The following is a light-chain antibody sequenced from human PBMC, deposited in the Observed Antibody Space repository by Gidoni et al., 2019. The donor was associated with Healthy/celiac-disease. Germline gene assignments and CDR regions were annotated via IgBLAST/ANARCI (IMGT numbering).Light chain of an antibody. CDR3: QPYNYWPRT. V-gene: IGKV3-15*01. J-gene: IGKJ1*01. CDR2: GSS. CDR1: QRVSSI. Sequence: ELVMTQSPATLSVSPGERATLSCGASQRVSSILAWYQQKPGQAPRLLIYGSSTRATGIPARFSGSGSWTEFSLPLSRLQSGDFAVFFCQPYNYWPRTFGQGTKVEIK.